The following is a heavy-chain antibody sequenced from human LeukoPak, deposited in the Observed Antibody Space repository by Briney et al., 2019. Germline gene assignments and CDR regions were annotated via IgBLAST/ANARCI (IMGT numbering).Heavy chain of an antibody. CDR3: ARQRWIQLWYFDY. J-gene: IGHJ4*02. CDR2: IKQDGTEK. CDR1: GLTFNNYW. D-gene: IGHD5-18*01. V-gene: IGHV3-7*05. Sequence: GSLRLSCAASGLTFNNYWMSWVRQAPGKGLEWVANIKQDGTEKNYVDSVKGRFTISRDNTRNSLYLQMKSLRADDAAVYYCARQRWIQLWYFDYWGQGALSPSPQ.